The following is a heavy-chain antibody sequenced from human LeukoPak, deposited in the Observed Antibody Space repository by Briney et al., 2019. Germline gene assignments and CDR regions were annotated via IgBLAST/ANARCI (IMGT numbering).Heavy chain of an antibody. D-gene: IGHD3-22*01. CDR1: GGTFSSYA. J-gene: IGHJ4*02. CDR3: ARSRDRSGYDFDY. V-gene: IGHV1-69*04. CDR2: IIPILGIA. Sequence: ASVKVSCKASGGTFSSYAISWVRQAPGQGLEWMGRIIPILGIANYAQKFQGRVTITADKSTSTAYMELSSLRSEDTAVYYCARSRDRSGYDFDYWGQGTLVTVSS.